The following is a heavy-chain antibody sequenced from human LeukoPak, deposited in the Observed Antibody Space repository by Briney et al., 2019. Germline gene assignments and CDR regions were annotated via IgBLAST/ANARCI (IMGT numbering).Heavy chain of an antibody. D-gene: IGHD5-18*01. J-gene: IGHJ5*02. CDR3: AREAPQYSYGYEANWFDP. Sequence: GGSLRLSCAASGFTFSSYAMHWVRQAPGKGPEWVAVISYDGSNKYYADSVKGRFTISRDNSKNTLYLQMNSLRAEDTAVYYCAREAPQYSYGYEANWFDPWGQGTLVTVSS. CDR1: GFTFSSYA. CDR2: ISYDGSNK. V-gene: IGHV3-30-3*01.